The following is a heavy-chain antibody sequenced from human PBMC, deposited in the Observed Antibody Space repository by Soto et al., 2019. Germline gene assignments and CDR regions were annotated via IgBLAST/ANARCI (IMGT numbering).Heavy chain of an antibody. CDR2: TYYRSKWYN. J-gene: IGHJ5*02. D-gene: IGHD3-10*01. CDR3: ARDKGHLLYNWFDP. Sequence: SQTLSLTCGISGDSVSSNSAAWNWIRQSPSRGLEWLGRTYYRSKWYNDYAVSVKSRISINPDTSKNQFSLQLNSVTPDDTAVYYCARDKGHLLYNWFDPWGQGTLVTVSS. V-gene: IGHV6-1*01. CDR1: GDSVSSNSAA.